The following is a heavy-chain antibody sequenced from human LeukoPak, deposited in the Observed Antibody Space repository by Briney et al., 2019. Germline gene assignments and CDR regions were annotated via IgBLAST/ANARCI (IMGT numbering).Heavy chain of an antibody. CDR2: IYHSGST. D-gene: IGHD6-6*01. CDR3: ASGARISSSGWGYYYYGMDV. CDR1: GGSFSGYY. Sequence: SETLSLTCAVYGGSFSGYYWSWIRQPPGKGLEWIGEIYHSGSTNYNPSLKSRVTISVDKSKNQFSLKLSSVTAADTAVYYCASGARISSSGWGYYYYGMDVWGQGTTVTVSS. J-gene: IGHJ6*02. V-gene: IGHV4-34*01.